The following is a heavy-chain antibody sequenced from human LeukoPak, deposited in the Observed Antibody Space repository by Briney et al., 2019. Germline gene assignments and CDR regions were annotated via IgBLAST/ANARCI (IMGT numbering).Heavy chain of an antibody. J-gene: IGHJ4*02. CDR3: AKSTNYDILTEFDY. CDR1: GFTFDDYA. D-gene: IGHD3-9*01. Sequence: PGVSLRLSCAASGFTFDDYAMHWVRQAPGKGLEWVSGISWNSGSIGYADSVKGRFTISRDNAKNSLYLQMNSLRAEDTALYYCAKSTNYDILTEFDYWGQGTLVTVSS. V-gene: IGHV3-9*01. CDR2: ISWNSGSI.